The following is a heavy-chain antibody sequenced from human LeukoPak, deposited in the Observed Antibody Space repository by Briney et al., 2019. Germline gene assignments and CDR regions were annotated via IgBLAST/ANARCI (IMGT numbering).Heavy chain of an antibody. CDR3: ARDRPYYYDSSGYYFGGHDAFDI. CDR2: MNPNSGNT. D-gene: IGHD3-22*01. J-gene: IGHJ3*02. Sequence: ASVKVSCKASGYTFTSYDINWVRQATGQGLEWMGWMNPNSGNTGYAQKFQGRGTMTRNTSISTAYMELSSLRAEDTAVYYCARDRPYYYDSSGYYFGGHDAFDIWGQGTMVTVSS. CDR1: GYTFTSYD. V-gene: IGHV1-8*01.